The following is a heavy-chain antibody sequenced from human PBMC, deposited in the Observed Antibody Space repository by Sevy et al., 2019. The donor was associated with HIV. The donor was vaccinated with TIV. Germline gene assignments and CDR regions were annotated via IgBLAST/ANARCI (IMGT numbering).Heavy chain of an antibody. V-gene: IGHV3-7*03. CDR3: ARDLFANNYANIWGSEEGGY. CDR2: IKQDGSEK. Sequence: GGSLRLSCAASGFTFSSYWMSWVRQAPGKGLEWVANIKQDGSEKYYVDSVKGRFTISRDNAKNSLYLQMNSLRAEDTAVYYCARDLFANNYANIWGSEEGGYWGQGTLVTVSS. D-gene: IGHD3-16*01. J-gene: IGHJ4*02. CDR1: GFTFSSYW.